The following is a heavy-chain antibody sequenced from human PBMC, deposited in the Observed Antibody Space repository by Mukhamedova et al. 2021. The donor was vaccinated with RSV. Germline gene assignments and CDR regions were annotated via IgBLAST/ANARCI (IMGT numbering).Heavy chain of an antibody. V-gene: IGHV1-69*10. CDR3: ARGFRDDFYYGVDV. J-gene: IGHJ6*02. CDR2: IIPIRDIA. Sequence: GQGLEWMGGIIPIRDIAHYAQKFHGRVTITADKSTSTAYMELSSLRSEDTAVYYCARGFRDDFYYGVDVWGQGTTVTGSS.